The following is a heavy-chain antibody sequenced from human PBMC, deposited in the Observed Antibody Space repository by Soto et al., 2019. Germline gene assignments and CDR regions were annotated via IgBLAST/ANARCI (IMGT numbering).Heavy chain of an antibody. CDR1: GGSVSSSSYW. D-gene: IGHD5-12*01. CDR3: ARHPRDGYNYGGSGIFDY. Sequence: QLQLQESGPGLVKPSETLSLTCTVSGGSVSSSSYWWGWIRQPPGKGLEWIGDGYYSGSTYYNPSLTSRVTISVDTSNNQFSLKLSSVTAADTAVYYCARHPRDGYNYGGSGIFDYWGQGTLVTVSS. V-gene: IGHV4-39*01. J-gene: IGHJ4*02. CDR2: GYYSGST.